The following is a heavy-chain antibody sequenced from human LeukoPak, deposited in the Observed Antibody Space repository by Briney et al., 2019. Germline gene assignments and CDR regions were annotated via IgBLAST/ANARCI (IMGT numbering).Heavy chain of an antibody. J-gene: IGHJ4*02. D-gene: IGHD3-10*01. CDR2: IYYSGST. Sequence: PSETLSLTCTVSGGSISSSSYYWGWIRQPPGKGLEWIGTIYYSGSTYYNPSLKNRVTISVDTSKNQFSLKLSSVTAADTAVYYCARPPGGSGSYSLGDWGQGTLVTVSS. V-gene: IGHV4-39*01. CDR3: ARPPGGSGSYSLGD. CDR1: GGSISSSSYY.